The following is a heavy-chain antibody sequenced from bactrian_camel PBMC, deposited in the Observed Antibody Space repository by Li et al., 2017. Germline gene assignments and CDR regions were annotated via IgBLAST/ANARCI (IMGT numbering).Heavy chain of an antibody. D-gene: IGHD2*01. V-gene: IGHV3S63*01. J-gene: IGHJ6*01. CDR3: KTYGPTWCATGS. Sequence: HVQLVESGGGLVQAGGSLKLSCVASQFTFSSSRSCMGWFRQAPGKEREGVASISTDAGDTLYADFVGGRFTVSLDDAKNTVYLQMTNLKPEDTAMYSYKTYGPTWCATGSWGRGTQVTVS. CDR2: ISTDAGDT. CDR1: QFTFSSSRSC.